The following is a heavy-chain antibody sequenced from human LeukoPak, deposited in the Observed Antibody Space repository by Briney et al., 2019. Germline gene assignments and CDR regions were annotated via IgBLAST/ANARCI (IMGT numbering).Heavy chain of an antibody. V-gene: IGHV1-8*01. D-gene: IGHD4-23*01. CDR3: GKDTVVTPDYYYYMDV. CDR1: GYTFTSYD. J-gene: IGHJ6*03. CDR2: MNPNSGNT. Sequence: GASVKVSCKASGYTFTSYDINWVRQATGQGLEWMGWMNPNSGNTGYAQKFQGRVTMTRNTSISTAYMELSSLRSEDTAVYYCGKDTVVTPDYYYYMDVWGKGTTVTVSS.